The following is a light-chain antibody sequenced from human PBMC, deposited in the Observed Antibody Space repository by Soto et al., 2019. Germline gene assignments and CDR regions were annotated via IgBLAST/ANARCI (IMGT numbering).Light chain of an antibody. Sequence: EIVMTQSPATLSVSPGDRATLSCRASQSVSSNLAWYQQRPGQAPRLLIYGASTRATGIPARFSGSGSGTDFTLTISSLQPEDFAVYYCQQYNIWPRTFGQGTKVDI. J-gene: IGKJ1*01. CDR2: GAS. CDR1: QSVSSN. CDR3: QQYNIWPRT. V-gene: IGKV3-15*01.